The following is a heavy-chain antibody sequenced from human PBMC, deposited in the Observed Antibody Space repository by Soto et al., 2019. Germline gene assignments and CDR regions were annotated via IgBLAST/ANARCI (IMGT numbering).Heavy chain of an antibody. D-gene: IGHD3-10*01. Sequence: TSETLSLTCTFSGGSISSGGYYWSWIRQHPGKGLEWIGYIYHSGTTYYNPSLKSRVTISVDTSKNQFSLKLSSVTAADTAVYYCARVRHSYGNWFDPWGQGTLVTVSS. CDR1: GGSISSGGYY. V-gene: IGHV4-31*03. CDR3: ARVRHSYGNWFDP. CDR2: IYHSGTT. J-gene: IGHJ5*02.